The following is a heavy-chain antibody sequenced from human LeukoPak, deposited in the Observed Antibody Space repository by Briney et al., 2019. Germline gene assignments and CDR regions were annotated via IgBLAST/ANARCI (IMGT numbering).Heavy chain of an antibody. CDR3: ARGPYYYGSGSRDYYYMDV. CDR2: VTDSGST. J-gene: IGHJ6*03. CDR1: GGSFSGYY. Sequence: SETLSLTCAVYGGSFSGYYWSWIRQPPGKGLEWIGEVTDSGSTNYNPSLKSRVTISVDTSKNQFSLELSSVTAADTAVYCCARGPYYYGSGSRDYYYMDVWGKGTTVTVSS. V-gene: IGHV4-34*01. D-gene: IGHD3-10*01.